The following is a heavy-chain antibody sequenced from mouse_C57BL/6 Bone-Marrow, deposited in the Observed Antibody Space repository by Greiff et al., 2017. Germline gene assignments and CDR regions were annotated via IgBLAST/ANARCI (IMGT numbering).Heavy chain of an antibody. CDR3: ARDGNSDWYFDV. J-gene: IGHJ1*03. CDR1: GYTFTSYW. D-gene: IGHD2-1*01. V-gene: IGHV1-69*01. CDR2: IDPSDSYT. Sequence: VKLQQPGAELVMPGASVKLSCKASGYTFTSYWMHWVKQRPGQGLEWIGEIDPSDSYTNYNQKFKGKSTLTVDKSSSTAYMQLSSLTSEDSAVYYCARDGNSDWYFDVWGTGTTVTVSS.